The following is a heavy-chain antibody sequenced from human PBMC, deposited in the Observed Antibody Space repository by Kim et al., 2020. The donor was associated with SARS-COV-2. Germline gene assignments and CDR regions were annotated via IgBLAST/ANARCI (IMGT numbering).Heavy chain of an antibody. V-gene: IGHV5-51*01. J-gene: IGHJ4*02. Sequence: SPSFQGQVTISADKSISTAYLQWSSLKASDTAMYYCARLPRDIAAAGFDYWGQGTLVTVSS. CDR3: ARLPRDIAAAGFDY. D-gene: IGHD6-13*01.